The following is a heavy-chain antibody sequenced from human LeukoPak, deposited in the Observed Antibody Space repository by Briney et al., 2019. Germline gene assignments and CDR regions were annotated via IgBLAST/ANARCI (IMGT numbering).Heavy chain of an antibody. CDR1: GFTFSSYG. J-gene: IGHJ4*02. V-gene: IGHV3-30*03. CDR3: ARDLTAMVMRY. D-gene: IGHD5-18*01. Sequence: PGRSLRLSCAASGFTFSSYGIHWVRQAPGKGLEWVAVISYDGSSKDYADSVKGRFTISRDNSKNTLYLQMNSLRAEDTAVYYCARDLTAMVMRYWDQGTLVTVSS. CDR2: ISYDGSSK.